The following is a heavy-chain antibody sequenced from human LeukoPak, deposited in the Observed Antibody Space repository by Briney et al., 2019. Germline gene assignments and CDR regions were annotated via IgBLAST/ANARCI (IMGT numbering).Heavy chain of an antibody. CDR1: EFTFTTYG. Sequence: GGSLRLSCAASEFTFTTYGMHWVRQAPGKGLEWVAFIYYDGSNIYYADYVKGRFTISRDISKNTLYLQMDSLRAEDTAIYYCARDWKTDSFDYWGQGTLVTVSS. D-gene: IGHD1-1*01. J-gene: IGHJ4*02. CDR2: IYYDGSNI. CDR3: ARDWKTDSFDY. V-gene: IGHV3-33*01.